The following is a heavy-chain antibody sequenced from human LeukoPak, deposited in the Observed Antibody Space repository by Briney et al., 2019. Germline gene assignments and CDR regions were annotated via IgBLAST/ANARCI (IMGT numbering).Heavy chain of an antibody. CDR2: ISGSGGST. CDR1: GFTFSSYA. D-gene: IGHD3-9*01. Sequence: GGSLRLSCAASGFTFSSYAVSWVRRAAGKELEWVSAISGSGGSTYYADSVKGRFTISRDYSKNTLYLQMNSLRAEDTAVYYCAKLPYFDWLSYFDYWGQGTLVTVSS. CDR3: AKLPYFDWLSYFDY. V-gene: IGHV3-23*01. J-gene: IGHJ4*02.